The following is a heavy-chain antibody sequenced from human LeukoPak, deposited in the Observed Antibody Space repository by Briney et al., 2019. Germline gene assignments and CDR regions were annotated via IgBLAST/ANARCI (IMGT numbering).Heavy chain of an antibody. CDR3: AGGPGSGSYDSLSPLDY. Sequence: ASVKVSCKDSGCTFTSYDINWVRQATGQGLEWMGWMNPNSGNTRYAQKFQGRVTMTRNTSISTAYMELSSLRSEDTAVYYCAGGPGSGSYDSLSPLDYWGQGTLVTVSS. D-gene: IGHD3-10*01. CDR2: MNPNSGNT. V-gene: IGHV1-8*01. CDR1: GCTFTSYD. J-gene: IGHJ4*02.